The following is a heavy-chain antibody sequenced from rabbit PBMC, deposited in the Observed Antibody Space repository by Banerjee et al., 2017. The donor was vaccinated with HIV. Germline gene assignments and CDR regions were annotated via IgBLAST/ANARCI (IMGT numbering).Heavy chain of an antibody. V-gene: IGHV1S40*01. J-gene: IGHJ4*01. CDR1: GFSFSSSYY. D-gene: IGHD6-1*01. CDR2: IYSGSSGST. Sequence: QSLEESGGDLVKPGASLTLTCTASGFSFSSSYYMCWVRQAPGKGLEWIACIYSGSSGSTYYASWAKGRFTISKTSSTTVTLQMTSLTAADTATYFCARGSSYHYPGYGYAINLWGQGTLVTVS. CDR3: ARGSSYHYPGYGYAINL.